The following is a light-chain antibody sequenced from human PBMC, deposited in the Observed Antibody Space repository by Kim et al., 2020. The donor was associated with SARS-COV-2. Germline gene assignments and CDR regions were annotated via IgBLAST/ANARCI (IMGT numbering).Light chain of an antibody. Sequence: VSPGQTATIPCSGDKLGDRYTSWYQQKPGQSPLLVIYQDTKRPSGIPERFSGSTSGNTATLTITGAQAMDEADYYCQAWDSSTLYVFGAGTKVTVL. CDR1: KLGDRY. J-gene: IGLJ1*01. CDR3: QAWDSSTLYV. V-gene: IGLV3-1*01. CDR2: QDT.